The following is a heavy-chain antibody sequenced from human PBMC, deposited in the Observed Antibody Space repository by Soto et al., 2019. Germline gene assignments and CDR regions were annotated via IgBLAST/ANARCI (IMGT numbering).Heavy chain of an antibody. CDR3: AKDLTDIVVVPAARGYYYYGMDV. V-gene: IGHV3-30*18. CDR2: ISYDGSNK. J-gene: IGHJ6*02. D-gene: IGHD2-2*01. CDR1: GFTFSSYG. Sequence: WSLRLSCAASGFTFSSYGMHWVRQAPGKGLEWVAVISYDGSNKYYADSVKGRFTISRDNSKNTLYLQMNSLRAEDTAVYYCAKDLTDIVVVPAARGYYYYGMDVWGQGTTVTVSS.